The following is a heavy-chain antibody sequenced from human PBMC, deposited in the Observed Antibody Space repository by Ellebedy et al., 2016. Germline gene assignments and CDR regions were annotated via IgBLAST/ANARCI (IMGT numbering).Heavy chain of an antibody. J-gene: IGHJ4*02. CDR3: ARDISLRDPGGFDF. V-gene: IGHV3-74*01. CDR2: VTSDGSET. D-gene: IGHD1-14*01. Sequence: HTGGSLRLSCAASGFSISRYWVHWVRQVTGMGLVWISRVTSDGSETVYAESVKGRFTLSRDTAKNTLYLEMNSLRAEDTAVYYCARDISLRDPGGFDFWGQGTLDTVSS. CDR1: GFSISRYW.